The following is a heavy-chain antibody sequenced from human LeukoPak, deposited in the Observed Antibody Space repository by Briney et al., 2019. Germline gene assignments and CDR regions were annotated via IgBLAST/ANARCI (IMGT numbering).Heavy chain of an antibody. J-gene: IGHJ4*02. CDR1: GFIFRNCA. CDR2: ISAEGRFE. V-gene: IGHV3-30*18. D-gene: IGHD3-10*01. CDR3: AKDVWCGDGLDS. Sequence: QPGGAPELSLYGPGFIFRNCAVEWGRPGPGKGLGGGGMISAEGRFEFYGDSVKGRFVISRDNSKLTLYLQMNDLRVNDTAVYYCAKDVWCGDGLDSWGQGTLVTVSS.